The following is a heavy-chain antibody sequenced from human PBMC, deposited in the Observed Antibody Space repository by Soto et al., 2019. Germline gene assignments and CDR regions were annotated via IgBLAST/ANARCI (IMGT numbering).Heavy chain of an antibody. J-gene: IGHJ2*01. CDR1: GFMFNSYA. CDR2: ISSLGDST. V-gene: IGHV3-64*01. Sequence: EVQLVESGGGLVQPGGSLRLSCAASGFMFNSYAMHWVRQAPGKGLEYVSAISSLGDSTFYANSVKDRFTISRDNSKNTLYLQMGSLRAEDMAVYYCARRPAGWYVDLWGRGTLVTVSS. D-gene: IGHD2-15*01. CDR3: ARRPAGWYVDL.